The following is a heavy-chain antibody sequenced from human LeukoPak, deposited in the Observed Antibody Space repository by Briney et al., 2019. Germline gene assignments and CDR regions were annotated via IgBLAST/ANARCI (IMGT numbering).Heavy chain of an antibody. J-gene: IGHJ4*02. CDR1: GYTFTCYA. Sequence: ASVKVSCKASGYTFTCYAMNWVRQAPGQGLEWMGWINTNTGNPTYAQGFTGRFVFSLDTSVSTAYLQISSLKAEDTAVYYCAILPYYDFWNGYSLEWGQGTLVTVSS. V-gene: IGHV7-4-1*02. CDR3: AILPYYDFWNGYSLE. CDR2: INTNTGNP. D-gene: IGHD3-3*01.